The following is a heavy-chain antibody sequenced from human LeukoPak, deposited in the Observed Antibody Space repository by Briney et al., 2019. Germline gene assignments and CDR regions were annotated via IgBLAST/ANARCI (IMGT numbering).Heavy chain of an antibody. CDR2: INHSGST. V-gene: IGHV4-34*01. CDR3: ARDNTGMDKIDY. Sequence: SETLSLTCAVYGGSFRGYYWSWIREPPGKGLEWIGEINHSGSTNYNPSLKSRVTISVDTSKNQFSLKLSSVTAADTAVYYCARDNTGMDKIDYWGQGTLVTVSS. D-gene: IGHD5-18*01. CDR1: GGSFRGYY. J-gene: IGHJ4*02.